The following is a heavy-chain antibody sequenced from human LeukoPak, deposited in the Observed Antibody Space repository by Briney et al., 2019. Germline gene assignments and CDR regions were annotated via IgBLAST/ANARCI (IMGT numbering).Heavy chain of an antibody. CDR3: ARVGGRLDSGSYFGY. CDR1: GGSISSSSYY. J-gene: IGHJ4*02. V-gene: IGHV3-7*01. D-gene: IGHD1-26*01. CDR2: IKQDGSEK. Sequence: PSETLSLTCIVSGGSISSSSYYWAWIRQPPGKGLEWVANIKQDGSEKYYVDSVKGRFTISRDNAKNSLYLQMNSLRAEDTAVYYCARVGGRLDSGSYFGYWGQGTLVTVSS.